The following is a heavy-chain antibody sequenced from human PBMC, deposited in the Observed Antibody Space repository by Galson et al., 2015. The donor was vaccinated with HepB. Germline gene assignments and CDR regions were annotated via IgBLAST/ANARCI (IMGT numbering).Heavy chain of an antibody. CDR3: ARAPRGSSTLYYFDY. D-gene: IGHD6-13*01. CDR2: ISYDGSNK. CDR1: GFTFSTYG. V-gene: IGHV3-30*03. Sequence: SLRLSCAASGFTFSTYGMHWVRQAPGKGLEWVAVISYDGSNKYYADAVKGRFTISRGNSKNALYLQMSSLRAEDTAVYYCARAPRGSSTLYYFDYWGRGTLVTVSS. J-gene: IGHJ4*02.